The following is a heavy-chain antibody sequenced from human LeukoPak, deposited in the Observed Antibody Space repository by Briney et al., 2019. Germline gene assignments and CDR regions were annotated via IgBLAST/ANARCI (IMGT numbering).Heavy chain of an antibody. CDR3: ARAAGPRGELRYFDWLGGGYYFDY. J-gene: IGHJ4*02. CDR1: GFTFSSYA. D-gene: IGHD3-9*01. V-gene: IGHV3-30*14. Sequence: GGSLRLSCAASGFTFSSYAMHWVRQAPGKGLEWVAVISYDESNKYYADSVKGRFTISRDNSKNTLYLQMNSLRAEDTAVYYCARAAGPRGELRYFDWLGGGYYFDYWGQGTLVTVSS. CDR2: ISYDESNK.